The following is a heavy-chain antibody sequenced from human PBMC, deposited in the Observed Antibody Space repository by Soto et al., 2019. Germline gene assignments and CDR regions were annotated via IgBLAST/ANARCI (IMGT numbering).Heavy chain of an antibody. J-gene: IGHJ4*02. D-gene: IGHD2-21*02. CDR2: IFVSSTTI. V-gene: IGHV3-48*04. Sequence: GGSLRLSCVASGFTFSSYSMVWVRQAPGKGLEWVSYIFVSSTTIYYADSVKGRFTVSRDNAQNSLFLLMNSLRAEDTAVYYCARAKIGGDYDDWGQGTLVTVSS. CDR1: GFTFSSYS. CDR3: ARAKIGGDYDD.